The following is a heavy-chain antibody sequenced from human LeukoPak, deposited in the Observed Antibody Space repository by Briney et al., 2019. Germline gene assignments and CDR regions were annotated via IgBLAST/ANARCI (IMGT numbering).Heavy chain of an antibody. D-gene: IGHD5-18*01. CDR3: ARDEGAYTY. Sequence: GGSLRLSCAASGFTFSNYWMTWVRQAPGKGLEWVANIKQDGSEKYYVDSVKGRFTISRDNAKNLLYLQMNSLRAEDTAVYYCARDEGAYTYGGQGTLVTVSS. J-gene: IGHJ4*02. CDR1: GFTFSNYW. V-gene: IGHV3-7*01. CDR2: IKQDGSEK.